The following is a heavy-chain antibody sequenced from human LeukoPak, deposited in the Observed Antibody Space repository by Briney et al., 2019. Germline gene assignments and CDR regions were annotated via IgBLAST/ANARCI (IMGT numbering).Heavy chain of an antibody. V-gene: IGHV3-23*01. Sequence: ETLSLTCTVSGGSVRSGSYYWNWMRQPPGKGLEWVSAISGSGGSTYYADSVKGRFTISRDNSKNTLYLQMNSLRAEDTAVYYCATFGGWLTTETDYWGQGTLVTVSS. CDR3: ATFGGWLTTETDY. D-gene: IGHD3-10*01. CDR2: ISGSGGST. CDR1: GGSVRSGSYY. J-gene: IGHJ4*02.